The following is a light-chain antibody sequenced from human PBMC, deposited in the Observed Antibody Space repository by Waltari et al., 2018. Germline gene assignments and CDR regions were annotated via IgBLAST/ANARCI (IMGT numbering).Light chain of an antibody. V-gene: IGLV2-11*01. CDR3: CSYAGSYTWV. Sequence: QSALTQPRSVSGSPGQSVTISCTGTSSDVGGYNYVSWYQQHPGKAPKLMIYYVSKRPSVVPGRFSGSKSGNTASLTISGLQAEDEADYYCCSYAGSYTWVFGGGTKLTVL. CDR1: SSDVGGYNY. J-gene: IGLJ3*02. CDR2: YVS.